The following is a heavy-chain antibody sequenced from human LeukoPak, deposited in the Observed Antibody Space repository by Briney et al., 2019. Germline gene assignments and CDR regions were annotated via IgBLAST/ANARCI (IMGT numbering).Heavy chain of an antibody. J-gene: IGHJ4*02. D-gene: IGHD2-21*02. CDR1: GYTFTSYG. Sequence: AASVKVSCKASGYTFTSYGISWVRQAPGQGLEWMGWISAYNGDTKYAQNLQGRVTMTTDTSTSTAYMELRRLRSDDTAVYYCATSTLAYCGGDCYIPFDDWGAGLDGSFDYWGQGTLVTVSS. V-gene: IGHV1-18*01. CDR2: ISAYNGDT. CDR3: ATSTLAYCGGDCYIPFDDWGAGLDGSFDY.